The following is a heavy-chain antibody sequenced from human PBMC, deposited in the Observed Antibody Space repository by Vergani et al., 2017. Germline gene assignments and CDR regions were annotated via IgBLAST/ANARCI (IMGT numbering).Heavy chain of an antibody. V-gene: IGHV5-51*01. CDR2: IYPGDSDT. CDR3: ARKGYYYDRSDYYELTFDY. J-gene: IGHJ4*02. D-gene: IGHD3-22*01. Sequence: EVQLVQSGAEVKKPGESLKISCKGSGYSFTSYWIGWVRPMPGKGLEWLWIIYPGDSDTRYSPSFQGQVTISADKSISTAYLQWSSLKASDTAMYYCARKGYYYDRSDYYELTFDYWGQGTLVTVSS. CDR1: GYSFTSYW.